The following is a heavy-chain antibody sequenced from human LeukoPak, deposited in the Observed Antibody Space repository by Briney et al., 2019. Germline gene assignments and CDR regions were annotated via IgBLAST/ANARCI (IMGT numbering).Heavy chain of an antibody. J-gene: IGHJ4*02. CDR2: IYHSGST. CDR3: ARQDIVQPSYYFDY. CDR1: GGSISSSNW. V-gene: IGHV4-4*02. Sequence: PSGTLSLTCAVSGGSISSSNWWSWVRQPPGKGLEWIGEIYHSGSTNYNPSLKSRVAISVDKSKNQFSLKLSSVTAADTAVYYCARQDIVQPSYYFDYWGQGTLVTVSS. D-gene: IGHD2-15*01.